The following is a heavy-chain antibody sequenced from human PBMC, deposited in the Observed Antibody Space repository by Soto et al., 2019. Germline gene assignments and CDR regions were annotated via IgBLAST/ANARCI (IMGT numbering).Heavy chain of an antibody. CDR3: GRVMIGTSRHTASDH. Sequence: PSESLSRTCSVSGAYISSRDYYWGWIRQTPGKGLEWLGNIDYNGVTYYNPSLKRRVTVSKDTSKNQFSRKVAVGTAADTAIYYCGRVMIGTSRHTASDHWGQGTQVTVSS. CDR1: GAYISSRDYY. D-gene: IGHD2-2*01. CDR2: IDYNGVT. V-gene: IGHV4-39*01. J-gene: IGHJ4*02.